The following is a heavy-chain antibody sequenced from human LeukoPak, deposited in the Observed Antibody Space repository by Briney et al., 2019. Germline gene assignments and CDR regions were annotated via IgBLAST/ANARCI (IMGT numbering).Heavy chain of an antibody. CDR2: TSGSGGST. CDR3: ITPLPYSAQ. J-gene: IGHJ4*02. Sequence: PGGSLRLSCAASGFTFSSYAMSWVRQAPGKGLEWVSGTSGSGGSTYYADSVKGRFTISRDNSKNTLYLQMNSLRAEDTAIYYCITPLPYSAQGGQGTLVTVSS. V-gene: IGHV3-23*01. D-gene: IGHD2-21*01. CDR1: GFTFSSYA.